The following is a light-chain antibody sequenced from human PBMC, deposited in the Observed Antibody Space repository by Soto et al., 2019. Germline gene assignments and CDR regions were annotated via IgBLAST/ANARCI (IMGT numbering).Light chain of an antibody. CDR3: QHYNDWRWT. CDR1: QSISSK. CDR2: GAS. V-gene: IGKV3-15*01. Sequence: EIVMTQSPATLSVSPGERATLSCRASQSISSKLAWYQQKPGQAPRLLIYGASTRATGVPARFSGSGSGTEFTLTISSLQSEDLAVYYCQHYNDWRWTFGQGTKVEI. J-gene: IGKJ1*01.